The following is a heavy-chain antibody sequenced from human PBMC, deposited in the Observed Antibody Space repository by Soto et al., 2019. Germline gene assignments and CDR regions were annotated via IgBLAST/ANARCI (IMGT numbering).Heavy chain of an antibody. CDR3: AGRTGYSFDY. CDR1: GFIFSNYA. D-gene: IGHD3-9*01. J-gene: IGHJ4*02. Sequence: EVQLLESGGGLVQPGGSLRLSCAASGFIFSNYAMNWVRQAPGKGLEWVSAVGGNGLDTYYADSVKGRFTISRDNSKNTLYLQMNSLRAENTVGYYCAGRTGYSFDYWCEGTLVTVSS. V-gene: IGHV3-23*01. CDR2: VGGNGLDT.